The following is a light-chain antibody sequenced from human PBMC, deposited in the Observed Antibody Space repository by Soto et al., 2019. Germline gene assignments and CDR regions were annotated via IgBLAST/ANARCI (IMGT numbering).Light chain of an antibody. Sequence: QSALTQPASVSGSPGQSITISCTGSSSDFGDYNYVSWYQKHPGKAPKLIIYEVTNRPSGVSHRFSGSKSGNTASLTISGLQAADEADYYCSSYTSTTPPGVFGGGTKLTVL. CDR3: SSYTSTTPPGV. CDR1: SSDFGDYNY. CDR2: EVT. V-gene: IGLV2-14*01. J-gene: IGLJ3*02.